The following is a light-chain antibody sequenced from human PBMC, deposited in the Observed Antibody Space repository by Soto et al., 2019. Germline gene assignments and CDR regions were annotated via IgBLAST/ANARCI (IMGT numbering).Light chain of an antibody. J-gene: IGKJ1*01. CDR1: QSISSW. V-gene: IGKV1-12*01. CDR3: QQANSFPRT. CDR2: DAS. Sequence: EIQMTQSPSTLSASLGDRVTLTCRASQSISSWLAWYRQKPGQAPRLLIYDASSRETGIPPRFSGSGSGTEFTLTISSLQPEDFATYYCQQANSFPRTFGQGTKVDI.